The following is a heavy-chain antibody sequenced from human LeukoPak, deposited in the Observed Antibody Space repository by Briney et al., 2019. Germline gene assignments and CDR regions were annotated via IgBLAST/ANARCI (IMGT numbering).Heavy chain of an antibody. CDR2: ISPSSSYI. Sequence: GGSLRLSSAASGFTFSTCSINWVRQAPGKGLEWVSSISPSSSYIYYADSVKGRFTISRDNAKNSLYLQMNSLRADDTAVYYCARDRYSTSLDAFDIWGQGTMVTVSS. V-gene: IGHV3-21*01. J-gene: IGHJ3*02. D-gene: IGHD6-13*01. CDR3: ARDRYSTSLDAFDI. CDR1: GFTFSTCS.